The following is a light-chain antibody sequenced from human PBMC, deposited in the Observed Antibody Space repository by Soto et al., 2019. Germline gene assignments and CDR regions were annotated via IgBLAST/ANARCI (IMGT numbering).Light chain of an antibody. CDR3: QQYNNWPPLT. CDR1: QSVTTN. CDR2: SAS. J-gene: IGKJ4*01. V-gene: IGKV3-15*01. Sequence: EAVMTQSPVTLSVSPGERATLSCRASQSVTTNLAWYQQKPGQAPRLLIYSASTRAAGIPDRFSGSGSGTEFTLTISRLQSEDFAVYYCQQYNNWPPLTFGGGTKVEIK.